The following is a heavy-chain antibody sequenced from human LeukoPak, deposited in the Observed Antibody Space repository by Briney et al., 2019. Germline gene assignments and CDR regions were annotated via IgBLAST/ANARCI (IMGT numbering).Heavy chain of an antibody. CDR3: AKNVIAVAGAGSRFDY. D-gene: IGHD6-19*01. CDR2: ISWNSGSI. CDR1: GFTFDDYA. J-gene: IGHJ4*02. Sequence: GGSLRLSCAASGFTFDDYAMHWVRQAPGKGLEWVSGISWNSGSIGYADSVKGRFTISRDNAKNSLYLQMNSLRAEDTALYYCAKNVIAVAGAGSRFDYWGQGTLVTVSS. V-gene: IGHV3-9*01.